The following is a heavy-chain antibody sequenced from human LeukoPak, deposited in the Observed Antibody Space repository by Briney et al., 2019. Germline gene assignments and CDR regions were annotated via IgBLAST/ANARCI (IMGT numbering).Heavy chain of an antibody. Sequence: SETLSLTCTVSGGSISGYYWNWIRQPAGKGLEWIGRIFHSGSTNYNPSLKSRVTISVDTSKNQFSLKLSSVTAADTAVYYCARDGGRSVGLVTPSYYFDYWGQGTLVTVSS. V-gene: IGHV4-4*07. CDR1: GGSISGYY. D-gene: IGHD3/OR15-3a*01. J-gene: IGHJ4*02. CDR3: ARDGGRSVGLVTPSYYFDY. CDR2: IFHSGST.